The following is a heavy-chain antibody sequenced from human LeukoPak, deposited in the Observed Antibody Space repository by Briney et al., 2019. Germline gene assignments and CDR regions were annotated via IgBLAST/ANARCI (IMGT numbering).Heavy chain of an antibody. CDR3: ATGYYYDSREFTY. V-gene: IGHV1-24*01. CDR2: FDPEDGET. J-gene: IGHJ4*02. CDR1: GYTFTGHY. Sequence: ASVMVSCKASGYTFTGHYMHWVRQAPGKGLEWMGGFDPEDGETIYAQKFQGRVTMTEDTSTDTAYMEVNSLRSEDTAVYYCATGYYYDSREFTYWGQGTLVTVSS. D-gene: IGHD3-22*01.